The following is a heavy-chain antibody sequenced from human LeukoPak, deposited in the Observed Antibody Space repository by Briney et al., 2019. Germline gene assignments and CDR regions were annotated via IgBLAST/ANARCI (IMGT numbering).Heavy chain of an antibody. D-gene: IGHD4-23*01. V-gene: IGHV1-69*13. CDR2: IIPIFGTA. Sequence: SVKVSCKASGGTFSSYAISWVRQAPGQGLEWMGGIIPIFGTANYAQRFQGRVTITADESTSTAYMELSSLRSEDTAVYYCARDYGGKYYFDYWGQGTLVTVSS. J-gene: IGHJ4*02. CDR3: ARDYGGKYYFDY. CDR1: GGTFSSYA.